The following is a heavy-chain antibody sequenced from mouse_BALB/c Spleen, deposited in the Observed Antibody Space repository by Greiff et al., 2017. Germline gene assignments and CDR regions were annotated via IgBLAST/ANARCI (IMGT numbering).Heavy chain of an antibody. D-gene: IGHD3-3*01. V-gene: IGHV5-4*02. Sequence: EVKLVESGGGLVKPGGSLKLSCAASGFTFSDYYMYWVRQTPEKRLEWVATISDGGSYTYYPDSVKGRFTISRDNAKNNLYLQMSSLKSEDTAMYYCARDRGIWGRENAMDYWGQGTSVTVSS. CDR1: GFTFSDYY. CDR3: ARDRGIWGRENAMDY. CDR2: ISDGGSYT. J-gene: IGHJ4*01.